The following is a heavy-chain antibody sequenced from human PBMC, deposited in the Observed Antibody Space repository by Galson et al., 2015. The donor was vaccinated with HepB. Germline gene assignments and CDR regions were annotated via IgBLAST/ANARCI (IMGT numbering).Heavy chain of an antibody. V-gene: IGHV3-30-3*01. D-gene: IGHD2-15*01. CDR2: ISYDGSNK. CDR1: GFTFSSYA. J-gene: IGHJ1*01. CDR3: ARGQLGYCSGGSCYAEQYFQH. Sequence: SLRLSCAASGFTFSSYAMHWVRQAPGKGLEWVAVISYDGSNKYYADSVKGRFTISRDNSKNTLYLQMNSLRAEDTAVYYCARGQLGYCSGGSCYAEQYFQHWGQGTLVTVSS.